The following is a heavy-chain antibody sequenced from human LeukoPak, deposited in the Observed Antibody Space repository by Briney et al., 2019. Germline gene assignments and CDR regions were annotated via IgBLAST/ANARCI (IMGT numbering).Heavy chain of an antibody. J-gene: IGHJ5*02. CDR1: GVSISSYY. CDR2: IYYSGST. D-gene: IGHD1-26*01. CDR3: ARVVVGVLDP. Sequence: SETLSLTCTVSGVSISSYYWSWIRQPPGKGLEWIGYIYYSGSTNYNPSLKSRVTISVDTSKNQFSLKLSSVTAADTAVYYCARVVVGVLDPWGQGTLVTVSS. V-gene: IGHV4-59*01.